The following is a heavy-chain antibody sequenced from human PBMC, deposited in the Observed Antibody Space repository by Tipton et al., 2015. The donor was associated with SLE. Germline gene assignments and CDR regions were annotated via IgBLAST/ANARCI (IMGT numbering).Heavy chain of an antibody. CDR2: VYPSGGS. V-gene: IGHV4-59*12. Sequence: TLSLTCTVSGGSINAYYWTWIRQPPGKGLEYIGYVYPSGGSDYNPSLSGRVTISFDTSKNQFSLKLSSVTAADTAVYYCARDEYRYDATGYHLLGHFDFWGQGTLVTVSS. CDR3: ARDEYRYDATGYHLLGHFDF. D-gene: IGHD3-22*01. J-gene: IGHJ4*02. CDR1: GGSINAYY.